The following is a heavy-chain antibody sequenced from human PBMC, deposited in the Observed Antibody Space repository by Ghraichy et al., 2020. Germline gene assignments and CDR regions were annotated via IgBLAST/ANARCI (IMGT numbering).Heavy chain of an antibody. CDR1: GGSFSGYY. J-gene: IGHJ5*02. CDR2: INHSGST. Sequence: SETLSLTCAVYGGSFSGYYWSWIRQPPGKGLEWIGEINHSGSTNYNPSLKSRVTISVDTSKNQFSLKLSSVTAADTAVYYCARGLLVPAAMFRPGEPRNWFDPWGQGTLVTVSS. CDR3: ARGLLVPAAMFRPGEPRNWFDP. V-gene: IGHV4-34*01. D-gene: IGHD2-2*01.